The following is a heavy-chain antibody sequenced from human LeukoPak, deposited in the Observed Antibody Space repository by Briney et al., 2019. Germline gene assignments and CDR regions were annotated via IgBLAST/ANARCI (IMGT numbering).Heavy chain of an antibody. CDR1: GFTLSSYW. CDR2: IKQDGSEQ. J-gene: IGHJ4*02. Sequence: PGGSLRLSCAASGFTLSSYWMSWVPQAPGEGVGWGVNIKQDGSEQYYVHSVKGRVSISRDNSKNTLYLQMNSLRAEDTAVYYCAKDPYCTSGICYTFFDYWGQGTLVTVSS. D-gene: IGHD2-8*01. CDR3: AKDPYCTSGICYTFFDY. V-gene: IGHV3-7*03.